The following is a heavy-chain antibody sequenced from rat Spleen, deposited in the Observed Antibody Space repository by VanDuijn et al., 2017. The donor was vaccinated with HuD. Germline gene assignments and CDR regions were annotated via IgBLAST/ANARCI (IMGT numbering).Heavy chain of an antibody. D-gene: IGHD1-1*01. CDR1: GFTFSSFA. CDR3: AVQWWGDY. CDR2: ITSGGSNT. V-gene: IGHV5-25*01. Sequence: EVQLVESGGGLVQPGRSLKLSCAASGFTFSSFAMAWVRQAPKKGLEWVATITSGGSNTYYPDSVKGRFTISRDNAKSTLYLQMDSLRSEDTATYYCAVQWWGDYWGQGIMVTVSS. J-gene: IGHJ2*01.